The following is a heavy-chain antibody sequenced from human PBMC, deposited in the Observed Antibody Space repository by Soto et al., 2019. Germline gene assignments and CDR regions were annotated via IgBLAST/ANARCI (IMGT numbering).Heavy chain of an antibody. CDR2: IYSGGST. V-gene: IGHV3-53*01. CDR1: GFTVSSNY. Sequence: GGSLRLSCAASGFTVSSNYMSWVRQAPGKGLEWVSVIYSGGSTYYADSVKGRFTISRDNSKNTLYLQMNSLRAEDTAVYYCARDSYGGDEYYYYGMDVWGQGTTVTVSS. D-gene: IGHD4-17*01. CDR3: ARDSYGGDEYYYYGMDV. J-gene: IGHJ6*02.